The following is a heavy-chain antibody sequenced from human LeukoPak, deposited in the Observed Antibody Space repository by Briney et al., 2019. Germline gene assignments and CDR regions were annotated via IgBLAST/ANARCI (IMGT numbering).Heavy chain of an antibody. V-gene: IGHV4-59*01. CDR3: SRSKDILTGYCFDY. Sequence: SETLSLTCTVSGGSISSYYWSWIRQPPGKGLEWLGYIYYSGSTKYNTSLKSRVTISVDTSKNQFSLKLSSVTAADTAVYYCSRSKDILTGYCFDYWGQGTLVTVSS. CDR1: GGSISSYY. CDR2: IYYSGST. D-gene: IGHD3-9*01. J-gene: IGHJ4*02.